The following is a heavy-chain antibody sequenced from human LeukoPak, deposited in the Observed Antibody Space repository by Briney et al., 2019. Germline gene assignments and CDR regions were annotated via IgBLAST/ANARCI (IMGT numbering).Heavy chain of an antibody. CDR2: INTNTGNP. Sequence: GASVKVSCKGSGYTFTMYTMNWVRQAPGQGLEWMGWINTNTGNPTYAQGFVGRFVFSLDTSVGTAYLEISSLKAEDTAVYYCARHSDYGGEYWYFDLWGRGTLATVSS. D-gene: IGHD4-17*01. CDR3: ARHSDYGGEYWYFDL. CDR1: GYTFTMYT. V-gene: IGHV7-4-1*02. J-gene: IGHJ2*01.